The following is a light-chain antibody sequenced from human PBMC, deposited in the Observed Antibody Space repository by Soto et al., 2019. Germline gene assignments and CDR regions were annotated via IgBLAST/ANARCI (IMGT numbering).Light chain of an antibody. Sequence: EVVMTQSPATLSVSPGERDTLACRASQSVSSNLAWYQQNPGQAPRLLIYGASTRATGIPARFSGSGSGTEFTLTISSLQSEDFAVYYCQQYNNWPPWTFGQGTKVEIK. V-gene: IGKV3-15*01. CDR1: QSVSSN. CDR2: GAS. J-gene: IGKJ1*01. CDR3: QQYNNWPPWT.